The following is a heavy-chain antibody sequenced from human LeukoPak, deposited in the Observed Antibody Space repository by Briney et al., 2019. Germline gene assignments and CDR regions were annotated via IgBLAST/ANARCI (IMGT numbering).Heavy chain of an antibody. CDR1: GFTFGSYR. CDR3: ARDGLRGNNWFDP. J-gene: IGHJ5*02. CDR2: IWYDGSNK. Sequence: GRSLRLSCAASGFTFGSYRMQWVRQAPGKGLEWVAVIWYDGSNKYYADSVKGRFTISRDNSKNTLDLQMNSLRAADTAVYYCARDGLRGNNWFDPWGQGTLVTVSS. D-gene: IGHD5-24*01. V-gene: IGHV3-33*01.